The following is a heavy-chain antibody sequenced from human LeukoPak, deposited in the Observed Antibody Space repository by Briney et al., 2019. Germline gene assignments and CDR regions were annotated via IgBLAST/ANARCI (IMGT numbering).Heavy chain of an antibody. CDR1: GFTFSSYS. D-gene: IGHD1-1*01. CDR3: ARRSNDHYGMDV. J-gene: IGHJ6*02. Sequence: GGSLRLSCAASGFTFSSYSMNWVRQAPGKGLEWVSSISSSSSYIYYADSVKGRFTISRDNAKNSLYLQMNSLRAEDTAVYYCARRSNDHYGMDVWGQGTTVTVS. CDR2: ISSSSSYI. V-gene: IGHV3-21*01.